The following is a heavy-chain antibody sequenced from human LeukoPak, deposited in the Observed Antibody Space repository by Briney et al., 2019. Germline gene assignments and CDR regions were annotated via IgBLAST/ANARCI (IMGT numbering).Heavy chain of an antibody. CDR3: ASSTDSSGWLIDY. D-gene: IGHD6-19*01. CDR2: INPNSGGT. Sequence: ASVKVSCKASGYTFSGYYMHWVRQAPGQRVEWMGWINPNSGGTNYAQKFQGRVTMTRDTSISTAYMELSRLRSDDTAVYYCASSTDSSGWLIDYWGQGTLVTVSS. J-gene: IGHJ4*02. V-gene: IGHV1-2*02. CDR1: GYTFSGYY.